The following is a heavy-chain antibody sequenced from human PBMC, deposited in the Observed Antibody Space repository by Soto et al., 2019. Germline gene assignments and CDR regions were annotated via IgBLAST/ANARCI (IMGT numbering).Heavy chain of an antibody. CDR1: GFTFSSYA. CDR3: ARDQGSSGDYLYYFDS. Sequence: QVQLMESAGGVVQPGGSLRLSCTASGFTFSSYAVHWVRQPPGKGLEWVAAISYDGRKKLYVDSVKGRFTISRDNAKNMLYLQMGSLRPDDTAVYFCARDQGSSGDYLYYFDSWGPGTRVTVSS. J-gene: IGHJ4*02. V-gene: IGHV3-30-3*01. CDR2: ISYDGRKK. D-gene: IGHD3-22*01.